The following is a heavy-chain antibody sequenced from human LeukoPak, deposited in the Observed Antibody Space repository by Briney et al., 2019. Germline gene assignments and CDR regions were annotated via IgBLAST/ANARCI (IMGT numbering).Heavy chain of an antibody. CDR2: IYHSGST. CDR1: GGSISSGGYY. V-gene: IGHV4-30-2*01. Sequence: SSQTLSLTCTVSGGSISSGGYYWSWIRQPPGKGLEWIGYIYHSGSTYYNPSLKSRVIISVDRSKNQFSLKLSSVTAADTAVYYCARDVPSYYPEMDVWGKGTTVTVSS. J-gene: IGHJ6*04. CDR3: ARDVPSYYPEMDV. D-gene: IGHD3-10*01.